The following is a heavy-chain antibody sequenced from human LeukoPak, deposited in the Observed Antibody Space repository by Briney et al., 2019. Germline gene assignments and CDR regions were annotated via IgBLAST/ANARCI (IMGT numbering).Heavy chain of an antibody. D-gene: IGHD2-2*02. J-gene: IGHJ4*02. CDR2: IIPIFGTI. CDR1: GDTFSSYA. CDR3: ARLGVEYQLLYYFDS. Sequence: SVKVSCKASGDTFSSYAISWVRQAPGQGLEWMGGIIPIFGTINYAQKFQGRVTITADESTSTAYMELSSLRSEDTAVYYCARLGVEYQLLYYFDSWGQGTLVTVSS. V-gene: IGHV1-69*01.